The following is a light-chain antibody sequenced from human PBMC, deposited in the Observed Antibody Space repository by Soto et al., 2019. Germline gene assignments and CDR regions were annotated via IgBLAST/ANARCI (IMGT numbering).Light chain of an antibody. CDR2: DAS. J-gene: IGKJ5*01. CDR1: QSVSSY. CDR3: QQRSNWPQIP. Sequence: EIVLTQSPATLSLSPGDRATLSCRASQSVSSYLAWYQQKPGQAPRLLIYDASNRATGIPARFSGSGSGTDFTLTISSLEPEDFAVYYCQQRSNWPQIPFGQGTRLE. V-gene: IGKV3-11*01.